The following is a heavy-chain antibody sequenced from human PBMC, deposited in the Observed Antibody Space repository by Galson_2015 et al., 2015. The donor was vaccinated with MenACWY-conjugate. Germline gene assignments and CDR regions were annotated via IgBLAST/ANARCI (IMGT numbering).Heavy chain of an antibody. CDR2: IYYTGST. CDR1: GASVSSSSYY. J-gene: IGHJ4*02. CDR3: ARATYTRGAHDY. Sequence: SETLSLTCPVSGASVSSSSYYWTWVRQPPGKGLEWFGYIYYTGSTTYKSSLKSRVTVPLDTSKNQFSLKLTSVTAADTAVYFCARATYTRGAHDYWGQGTLVTVSS. V-gene: IGHV4-61*01. D-gene: IGHD2-2*02.